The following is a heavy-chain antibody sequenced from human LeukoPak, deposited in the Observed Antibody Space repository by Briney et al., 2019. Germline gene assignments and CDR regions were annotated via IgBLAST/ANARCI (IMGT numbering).Heavy chain of an antibody. D-gene: IGHD4-17*01. J-gene: IGHJ4*02. Sequence: GGSLRLSCAASGFSFKDYYFSWIRQAPGKGLEWVGVISDDGRRKDYADSVKGRFTISRDNSKDTLYLQMNSLRAEDTAVYYCAKRPSDYGDYVSYFDYWGQGTLVTVSS. CDR3: AKRPSDYGDYVSYFDY. V-gene: IGHV3-30*18. CDR2: ISDDGRRK. CDR1: GFSFKDYY.